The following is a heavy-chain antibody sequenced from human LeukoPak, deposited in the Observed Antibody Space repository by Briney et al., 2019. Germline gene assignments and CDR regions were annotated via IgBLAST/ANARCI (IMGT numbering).Heavy chain of an antibody. CDR1: GYTFTSYA. V-gene: IGHV1-69*13. CDR3: AREEGYYDSSGYYPAPINY. D-gene: IGHD3-22*01. CDR2: IIPIFGTA. J-gene: IGHJ4*02. Sequence: ASVKVSCKASGYTFTSYAISWVRQAPGQGLEWMGGIIPIFGTANYAQKFQGRVTITADESTSTAYMELSSLRSEDTAVYYCAREEGYYDSSGYYPAPINYWGQGTLVTVSS.